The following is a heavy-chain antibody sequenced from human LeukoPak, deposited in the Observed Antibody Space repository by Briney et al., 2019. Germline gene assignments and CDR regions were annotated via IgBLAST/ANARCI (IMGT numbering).Heavy chain of an antibody. Sequence: SGGSLRLSCAASGFTFSSYSMNWVRQAPGKGVEWVSAISGSGGSTYYADSVKGRFTISRDNSKNTLYLQMNSLRAEDTAVYYCAKDSSSGYCSSTSCYPYYFDYWGQGTLVTVSS. CDR3: AKDSSSGYCSSTSCYPYYFDY. D-gene: IGHD2-2*01. CDR2: ISGSGGST. CDR1: GFTFSSYS. V-gene: IGHV3-23*01. J-gene: IGHJ4*02.